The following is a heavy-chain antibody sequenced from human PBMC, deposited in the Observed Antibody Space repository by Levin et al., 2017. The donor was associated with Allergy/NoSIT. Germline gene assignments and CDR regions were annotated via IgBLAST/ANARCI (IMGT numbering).Heavy chain of an antibody. J-gene: IGHJ4*02. CDR3: ARVYNSSGYPNYSFDY. D-gene: IGHD3-22*01. Sequence: SSETLSLTCTVSGVSISSFYWSWIRQPPGKGLEWIGFIYNSGSTNYNPSLRSRVTISVDTSKNQFSLKLSSVTAADTAMYYCARVYNSSGYPNYSFDYWGQGTLVTVSS. V-gene: IGHV4-59*01. CDR2: IYNSGST. CDR1: GVSISSFY.